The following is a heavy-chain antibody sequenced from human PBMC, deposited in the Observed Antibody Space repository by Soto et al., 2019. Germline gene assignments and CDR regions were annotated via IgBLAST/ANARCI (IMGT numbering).Heavy chain of an antibody. CDR1: GFTFSSYG. V-gene: IGHV3-48*02. J-gene: IGHJ6*02. CDR3: ARASTGDYYYYYGMDV. Sequence: PGGSLGLSCAASGFTFSSYGMNWVRQAPGKGLEWVSYISSSSSTIYYADSVKGRFTVSRDNDKKSLYLQMKSLRDEDTAVYYCARASTGDYYYYYGMDVWGQGTTVTVSS. CDR2: ISSSSSTI.